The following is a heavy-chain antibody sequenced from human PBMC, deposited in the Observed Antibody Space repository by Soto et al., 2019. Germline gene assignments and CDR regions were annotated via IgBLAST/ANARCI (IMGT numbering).Heavy chain of an antibody. J-gene: IGHJ4*02. D-gene: IGHD5-12*01. CDR1: GFTFSTYG. Sequence: AGGSLRLSCAASGFTFSTYGMTWVRPAPGKGLEWVSAIGGSGGNIYYADSVKGRFTISRDNSKSTLYLQMNSLRVEDTAIYYCARLYSGYVDYWGQGTPVTVSS. CDR2: IGGSGGNI. CDR3: ARLYSGYVDY. V-gene: IGHV3-23*01.